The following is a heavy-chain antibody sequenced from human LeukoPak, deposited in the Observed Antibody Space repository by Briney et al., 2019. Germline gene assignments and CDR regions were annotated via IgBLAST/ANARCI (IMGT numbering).Heavy chain of an antibody. CDR1: GFTFSSYS. Sequence: PGGSLRLSCAASGFTFSSYSMNWVRQAPGKGLEWVSSISSSSSYIYYADSVKGRLTISRDNAKNSLYLQMNSLRAEDTAVYYCASLVGATRDLGYWGQGTLVTVSS. CDR3: ASLVGATRDLGY. D-gene: IGHD1-26*01. V-gene: IGHV3-21*01. CDR2: ISSSSSYI. J-gene: IGHJ4*02.